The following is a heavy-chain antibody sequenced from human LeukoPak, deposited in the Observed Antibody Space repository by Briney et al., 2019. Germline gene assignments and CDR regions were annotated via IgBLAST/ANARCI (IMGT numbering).Heavy chain of an antibody. V-gene: IGHV4-59*01. CDR2: IYYSGST. D-gene: IGHD1-26*01. CDR3: ARSGSYTAEWFDP. Sequence: ASETLSLTCTVSGGSISRYYWSWIRQPPGKGLEGIGYIYYSGSTNYNPSLKSRVTISVDTSKNQFSLKLSSVTAADTAVYYCARSGSYTAEWFDPWGQGTLVTVSS. CDR1: GGSISRYY. J-gene: IGHJ5*02.